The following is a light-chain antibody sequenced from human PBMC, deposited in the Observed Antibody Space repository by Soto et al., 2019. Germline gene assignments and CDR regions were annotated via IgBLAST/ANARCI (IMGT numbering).Light chain of an antibody. CDR1: SGHSSYA. CDR3: QTWGTGILV. V-gene: IGLV4-69*01. J-gene: IGLJ3*02. Sequence: QLVLTQSPSASASLGASVKLTCALSSGHSSYAIAWHQQQPEKGPRALMKLNSDGSHTRGDGIPDRFSGSSSGAERYLTISRLQSEDEADYYCQTWGTGILVFGGGTQLTVL. CDR2: LNSDGSH.